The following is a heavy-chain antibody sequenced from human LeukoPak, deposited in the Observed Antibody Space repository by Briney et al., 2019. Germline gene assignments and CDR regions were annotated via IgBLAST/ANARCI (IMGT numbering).Heavy chain of an antibody. CDR3: ARRDDLLRDAFDI. D-gene: IGHD3-22*01. V-gene: IGHV5-51*01. CDR2: IYTGDSDI. Sequence: HGESLKISCKGSGYTFTTYWSGWVRQLPGKGLEWMGIIYTGDSDIRYSPSFQGQVTISADKSISTAYLQWNSLKASDTAMYYCARRDDLLRDAFDIWGQGTMVTVSS. CDR1: GYTFTTYW. J-gene: IGHJ3*02.